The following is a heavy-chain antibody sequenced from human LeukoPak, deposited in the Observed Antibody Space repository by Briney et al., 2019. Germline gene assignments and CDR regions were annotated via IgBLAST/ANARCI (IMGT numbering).Heavy chain of an antibody. CDR1: GFIIDDYA. D-gene: IGHD3-10*01. V-gene: IGHV3-43*02. J-gene: IGHJ1*01. CDR3: AKDRTYYGAGWTFQN. Sequence: GGSLRLSCAASGFIIDDYAMHWFRQAPGKGLETPGAGLEWVSVISGDGSSTYYADSVKGRFTNSRDNSKKSLYLQMNSLRSEDSALYYCAKDRTYYGAGWTFQNWGQGILVTVSS. CDR2: ISGDGSST.